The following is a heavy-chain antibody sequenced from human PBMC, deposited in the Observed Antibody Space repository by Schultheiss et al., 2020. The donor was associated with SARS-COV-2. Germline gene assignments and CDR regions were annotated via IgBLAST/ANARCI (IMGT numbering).Heavy chain of an antibody. J-gene: IGHJ6*02. CDR3: AKGVGGGMDV. D-gene: IGHD3-10*01. V-gene: IGHV1-2*02. Sequence: ASVKVSCKASGYTFTGYYMHWVRQAPGQGLEWMGWINPNSGGTNYAQKFQERVTITRDMSTSTAYMELSSLRSEDTAVYYCAKGVGGGMDVWGQGTTVTVSS. CDR2: INPNSGGT. CDR1: GYTFTGYY.